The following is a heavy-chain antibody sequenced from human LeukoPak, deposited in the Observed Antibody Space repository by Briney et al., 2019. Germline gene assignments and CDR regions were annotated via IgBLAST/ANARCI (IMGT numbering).Heavy chain of an antibody. J-gene: IGHJ4*02. Sequence: GGSLSLACVVSGFTFSSYSIIWVRRAPGQGLQRVANMKKDGSETKYVESVKGRFTTSRDNAKNSLYLQMNSLRAEDTAVYYCGRHRSGSGTYFIDYWGQGKPVSVSS. CDR1: GFTFSSYS. CDR2: MKKDGSET. D-gene: IGHD3-10*01. V-gene: IGHV3-7*01. CDR3: GRHRSGSGTYFIDY.